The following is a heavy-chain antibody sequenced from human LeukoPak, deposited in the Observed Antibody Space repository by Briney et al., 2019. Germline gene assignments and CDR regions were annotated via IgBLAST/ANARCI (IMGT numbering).Heavy chain of an antibody. J-gene: IGHJ4*02. CDR3: AGLSPTTHY. CDR1: GGSISSYY. Sequence: SETLSLTCTVSGGSISSYYWSWIRQPPGKGLEWIGSIYYSGSTYYNPSLKSRVTISVDTSKNQFSLKLSSVTAADTAVYYCAGLSPTTHYWGQGTLVTVSS. V-gene: IGHV4-59*05. CDR2: IYYSGST.